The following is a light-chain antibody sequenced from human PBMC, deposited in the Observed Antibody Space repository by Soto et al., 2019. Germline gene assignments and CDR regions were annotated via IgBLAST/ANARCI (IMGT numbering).Light chain of an antibody. CDR2: GAS. V-gene: IGKV1-39*01. CDR3: QQRYSPPWYT. Sequence: DLQMTQFPSSLSASVGDRVTITCRASQSVTYHLNWYQHKPWKAPKVLIYGASSPESGVPSRFSASGSGTEFTLTITDLHPDDFATYYCQQRYSPPWYTFGQGTKLDIK. J-gene: IGKJ2*01. CDR1: QSVTYH.